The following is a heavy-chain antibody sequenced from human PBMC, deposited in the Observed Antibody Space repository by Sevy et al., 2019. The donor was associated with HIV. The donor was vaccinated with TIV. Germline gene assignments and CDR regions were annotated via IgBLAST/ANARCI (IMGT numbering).Heavy chain of an antibody. CDR2: INPNSGGT. J-gene: IGHJ6*02. CDR3: ARDLSCSSTSCRGPYYYYGMDV. Sequence: ASVKVSCKASGYTFTGYYMHWVRQAPGQGLEWMGWINPNSGGTNYAQKFQGRVTMTRDTSISTAYMELSRLRSDDTAVYYCARDLSCSSTSCRGPYYYYGMDVWGQGTTVTVSS. D-gene: IGHD2-2*01. V-gene: IGHV1-2*02. CDR1: GYTFTGYY.